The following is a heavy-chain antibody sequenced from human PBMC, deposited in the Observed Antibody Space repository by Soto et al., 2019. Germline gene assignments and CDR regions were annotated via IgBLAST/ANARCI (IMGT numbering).Heavy chain of an antibody. CDR1: GGSFSGYY. CDR2: IKHSGGT. Sequence: QVQLQQWGAGLLKPSETLSLTCAVYGGSFSGYYWSWIRQPPGKGLEWFGEIKHSGGTNYNPSLKSRVTITVDTSKNQFSLRLSSVTAAATAVYYCAKRENIWGSYRDRAFDIWGQGTMVTVSS. D-gene: IGHD3-16*02. J-gene: IGHJ3*02. CDR3: AKRENIWGSYRDRAFDI. V-gene: IGHV4-34*01.